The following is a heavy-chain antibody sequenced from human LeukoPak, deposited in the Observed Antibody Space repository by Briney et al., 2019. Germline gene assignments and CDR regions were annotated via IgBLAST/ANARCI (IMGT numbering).Heavy chain of an antibody. J-gene: IGHJ4*02. V-gene: IGHV3-73*01. Sequence: GGSLRLSCATSGFSFYGSEMHWVRQASGKGLEWVGRIRAKAVESATAYTASVKGRFTISRDDSTSTVFLQMNSLQSEDTALYYGSRGLGDWGPGTLVTVSS. D-gene: IGHD7-27*01. CDR2: IRAKAVESAT. CDR3: SRGLGD. CDR1: GFSFYGSE.